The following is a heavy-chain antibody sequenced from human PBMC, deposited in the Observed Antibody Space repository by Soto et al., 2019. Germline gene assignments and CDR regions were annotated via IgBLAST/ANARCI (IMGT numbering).Heavy chain of an antibody. CDR3: ARGKTYYYGSGSYYTFDP. V-gene: IGHV4-30-2*01. CDR2: IYHSGST. J-gene: IGHJ5*02. D-gene: IGHD3-10*01. CDR1: GGSISSGGYS. Sequence: PSETLSLTCAVSGGSISSGGYSWSWIRQPPGKGLEWIGYIYHSGSTYYNPSLKSRVTISVDGSKNQFSLKLSSVTAADTAVYYCARGKTYYYGSGSYYTFDPWGQGTLVTVSS.